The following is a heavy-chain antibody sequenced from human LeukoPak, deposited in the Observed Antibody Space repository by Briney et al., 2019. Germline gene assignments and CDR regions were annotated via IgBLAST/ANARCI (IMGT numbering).Heavy chain of an antibody. CDR2: ISYDGSNK. Sequence: GGSLRLSCAASGFTFSSYAMHWVRQAPGKGLEWVAVISYDGSNKYYADSVKGRFTISRDNSKNTLYLQMNSLRAEDTAVYYCASGARNYDFWSGYYSNFDYWGPGNPGHRLL. V-gene: IGHV3-30-3*01. D-gene: IGHD3-3*01. CDR3: ASGARNYDFWSGYYSNFDY. CDR1: GFTFSSYA. J-gene: IGHJ4*02.